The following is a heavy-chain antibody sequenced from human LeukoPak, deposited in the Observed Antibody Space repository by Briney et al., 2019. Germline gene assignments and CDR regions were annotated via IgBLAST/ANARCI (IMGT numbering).Heavy chain of an antibody. CDR1: GFTFNSFN. J-gene: IGHJ6*02. CDR2: ISGSSSYM. CDR3: ARDAVDTANAV. Sequence: PGGSLRLSCAASGFTFNSFNMNWIRQAPGKGLEWVSAISGSSSYMYYADSVKGRFTISRDNAKNTLYLQMNSLRAEDTAVYYCARDAVDTANAVWGQGTTVTVSS. D-gene: IGHD5-18*01. V-gene: IGHV3-21*01.